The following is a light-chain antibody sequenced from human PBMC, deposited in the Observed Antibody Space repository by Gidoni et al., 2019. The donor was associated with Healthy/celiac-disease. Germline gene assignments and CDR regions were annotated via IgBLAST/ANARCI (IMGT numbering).Light chain of an antibody. J-gene: IGKJ1*01. CDR3: QQRSNWPPWT. CDR2: DAS. V-gene: IGKV3-11*01. Sequence: TLTPATLSLSPGERATLSCRASQSVSSYLAWYQQKPGQAPRLLIYDASNRATGIPARFSGSGSGTDFTLTISSLEPEDFAVYYCQQRSNWPPWTFGQGTKVEIK. CDR1: QSVSSY.